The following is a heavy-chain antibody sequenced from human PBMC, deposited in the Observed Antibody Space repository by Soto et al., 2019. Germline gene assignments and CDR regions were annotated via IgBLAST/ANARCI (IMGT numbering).Heavy chain of an antibody. CDR2: ISSSSSTI. D-gene: IGHD5-12*01. Sequence: GGSLRLSCAASGFTFSSYSMNWVRQAPGKGLEWVSYISSSSSTIYYADSVKGRCTISRDNAKNSLYLQMNSLRAEDTAVYYCARDQEDSGYDYKYYYYYYMDVWGKGTTVTVSS. CDR1: GFTFSSYS. V-gene: IGHV3-48*01. J-gene: IGHJ6*03. CDR3: ARDQEDSGYDYKYYYYYYMDV.